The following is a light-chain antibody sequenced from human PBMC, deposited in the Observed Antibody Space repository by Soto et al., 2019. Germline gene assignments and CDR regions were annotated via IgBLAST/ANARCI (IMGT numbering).Light chain of an antibody. CDR2: EVS. CDR1: SNDVGGYNY. CDR3: SSYTSSSTLVV. Sequence: QSVLTQPASVSRSPGQSITISCTGTSNDVGGYNYVSWYQQHPGKAPKLMIYEVSNRPSGVSNRFSGSKSGNTASLIISGLQAEDEADYYCSSYTSSSTLVVFGGGTKVTVL. V-gene: IGLV2-14*01. J-gene: IGLJ2*01.